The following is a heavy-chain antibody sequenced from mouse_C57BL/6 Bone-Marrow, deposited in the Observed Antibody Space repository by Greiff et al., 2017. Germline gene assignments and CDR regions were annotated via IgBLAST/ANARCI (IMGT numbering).Heavy chain of an antibody. CDR2: ISSGGSYT. CDR3: ASHPALCSFDD. J-gene: IGHJ2*01. V-gene: IGHV5-6*01. CDR1: GFTFSSYG. Sequence: EVQRVESGGDLVKPGGSLKLSCAASGFTFSSYGMSWVRQTPDKRLEWVATISSGGSYTYYPDSVKGRFTISRDNAKNTLYLQMSSLKSEDTAMYYCASHPALCSFDDWGQGTTLTVSS.